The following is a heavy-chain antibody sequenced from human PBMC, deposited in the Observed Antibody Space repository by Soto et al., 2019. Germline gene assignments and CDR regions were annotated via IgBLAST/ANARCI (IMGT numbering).Heavy chain of an antibody. Sequence: PSETLSLTCAISGAPITWGDYSWNWIRQPPGKGLEWIGYIFHGGSTYYNPSLRSRVTISVDRSRTQFSLKMSSVTAADTAVYYCARTYYYGSGSLYYFDYWGQETLVTVSS. J-gene: IGHJ4*02. CDR1: GAPITWGDYS. V-gene: IGHV4-30-2*01. D-gene: IGHD3-10*01. CDR3: ARTYYYGSGSLYYFDY. CDR2: IFHGGST.